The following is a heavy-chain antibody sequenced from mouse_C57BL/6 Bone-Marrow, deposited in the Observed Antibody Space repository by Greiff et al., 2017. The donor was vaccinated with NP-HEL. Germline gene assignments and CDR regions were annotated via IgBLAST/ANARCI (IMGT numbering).Heavy chain of an antibody. Sequence: EVHLVESGEGLVKPGGALKIAGAASGFTFSSYAMSWVRQTPEKRLEWVAYISSGGDYNDNADTVKGRFTISRDYARHTLYLQMSSLKCEDTAMYYCTRGPLGFAYWGRGTLVTVSA. CDR1: GFTFSSYA. CDR3: TRGPLGFAY. CDR2: ISSGGDYN. J-gene: IGHJ3*01. V-gene: IGHV5-9-1*02.